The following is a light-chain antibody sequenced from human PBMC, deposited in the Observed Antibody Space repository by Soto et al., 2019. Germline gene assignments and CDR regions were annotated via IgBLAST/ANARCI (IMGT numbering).Light chain of an antibody. CDR2: GSD. J-gene: IGLJ1*01. CDR1: GSNIGAGYG. CDR3: QSYDSNLSEV. V-gene: IGLV1-40*01. Sequence: QSVLTQPPSVPAAPGQTVTISRTGSGSNIGAGYGVQWYQQLPGTAPRLLIYGSDDRPSGVPDRFSASVSGNSASLAITGLQTEDEAVYYCQSYDSNLSEVFGPGTKVTVL.